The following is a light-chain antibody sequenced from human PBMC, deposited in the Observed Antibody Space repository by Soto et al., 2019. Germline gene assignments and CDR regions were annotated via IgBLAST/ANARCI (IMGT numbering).Light chain of an antibody. V-gene: IGLV1-44*01. J-gene: IGLJ2*01. CDR3: AAWDDSLNGV. Sequence: QSVLTQPPSASGTPGQRVTISCSGSSSNIGSNTVNWYQQLPGPAPKLLIYSNNPRPSGVPDRFSGSQSGPSASLAISGLQSEDEADYYCAAWDDSLNGVFGGGTKLTV. CDR2: SNN. CDR1: SSNIGSNT.